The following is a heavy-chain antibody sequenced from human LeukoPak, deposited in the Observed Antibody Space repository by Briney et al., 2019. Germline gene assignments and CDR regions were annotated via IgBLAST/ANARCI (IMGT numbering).Heavy chain of an antibody. CDR2: ISSSRSSI. Sequence: GGSLRLSCAASGFSFSSYSMHWVRQAPGKGLEWISYISSSRSSIYYADSVKGRFTISRDNAKNSLYLQMNSLRDEDTAVYYCAKRSPVAVWGQGTLVTVSS. J-gene: IGHJ4*02. CDR3: AKRSPVAV. CDR1: GFSFSSYS. D-gene: IGHD6-19*01. V-gene: IGHV3-48*02.